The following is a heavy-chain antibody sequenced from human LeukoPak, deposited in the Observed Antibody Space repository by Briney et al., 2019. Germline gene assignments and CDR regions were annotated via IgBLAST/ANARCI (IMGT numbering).Heavy chain of an antibody. CDR3: ARDMSGTGTYY. V-gene: IGHV3-21*01. Sequence: GGSLRLSCAASGFTFSSYSMNWVRQAPGKGLEWVSSISSSSYIYYADSVKGRFTISRDNAKNSLYLQMNSLRAEDTAVYYCARDMSGTGTYYWGQGTLVTVSS. D-gene: IGHD1-14*01. CDR2: ISSSSYI. J-gene: IGHJ4*02. CDR1: GFTFSSYS.